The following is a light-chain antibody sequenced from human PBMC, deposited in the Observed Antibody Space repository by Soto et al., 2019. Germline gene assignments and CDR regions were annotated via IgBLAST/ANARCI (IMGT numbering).Light chain of an antibody. CDR2: EVS. CDR3: SAHTYGALV. Sequence: QAVVTQPASVSGSPGQSITISCTGTSSDVGRSNHVFWYQQHPGKAPKLIIYEVSSRPSGVSNRFSGSKSGNTASLTISGLQAEDEADYYCSAHTYGALVFGGGTKLTVL. J-gene: IGLJ2*01. CDR1: SSDVGRSNH. V-gene: IGLV2-14*01.